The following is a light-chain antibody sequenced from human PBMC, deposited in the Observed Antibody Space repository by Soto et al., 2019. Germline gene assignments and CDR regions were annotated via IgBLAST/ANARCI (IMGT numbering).Light chain of an antibody. V-gene: IGLV2-14*01. CDR1: DSDIGGYNH. J-gene: IGLJ2*01. CDR3: SSYTSAINVL. Sequence: QSVLTQPASVSGSPGQSITISCTGTDSDIGGYNHVSWYQQHPGQAPNLLIYEVSNRPSGVSHRFSGSRSGNTASLTISGLQTEDEADYYCSSYTSAINVLFGGGTKLTVL. CDR2: EVS.